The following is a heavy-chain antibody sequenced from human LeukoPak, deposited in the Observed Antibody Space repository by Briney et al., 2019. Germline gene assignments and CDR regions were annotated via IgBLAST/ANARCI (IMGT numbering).Heavy chain of an antibody. CDR2: ISWNSGTI. CDR3: AKDVTGTGAFDI. V-gene: IGHV3-9*01. J-gene: IGHJ3*02. D-gene: IGHD1-7*01. Sequence: PGGSLRLSCAASGFTFDDYAMHWVRQAPGKGLEWVSGISWNSGTIGYADSVKGRFTISSDNAKNSLYLQMHSLRAEDTAFYFCAKDVTGTGAFDIWGQGTMVTVSS. CDR1: GFTFDDYA.